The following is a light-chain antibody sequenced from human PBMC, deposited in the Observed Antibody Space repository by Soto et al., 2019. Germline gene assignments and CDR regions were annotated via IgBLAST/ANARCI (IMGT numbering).Light chain of an antibody. CDR1: ISNIGAGFH. V-gene: IGLV1-40*01. CDR3: QSYDSSLSGSGV. Sequence: QSVLTQPPSVSGAPGQSVTISCTGTISNIGAGFHVHWYQQLPGTAPKLLIYGDNSRPSGVPDRFSASKSGTSASLAITGLQAEDEADYYCQSYDSSLSGSGVFGGGTKLTVL. CDR2: GDN. J-gene: IGLJ2*01.